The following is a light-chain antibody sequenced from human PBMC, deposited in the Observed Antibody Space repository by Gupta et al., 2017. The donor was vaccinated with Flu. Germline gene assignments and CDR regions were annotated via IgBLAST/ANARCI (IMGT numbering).Light chain of an antibody. CDR1: SGHSSYA. Sequence: QLVLTQSPSASASLGASVMLTCTLSSGHSSYAIAWHQQQPEKGPRYLMKLNSDGSHSKGDGIPDRFSCSSSGAERYLTISSLQSEDEADYYCQTWGTGIRVFGGGTKLTVL. CDR2: LNSDGSH. J-gene: IGLJ3*02. CDR3: QTWGTGIRV. V-gene: IGLV4-69*01.